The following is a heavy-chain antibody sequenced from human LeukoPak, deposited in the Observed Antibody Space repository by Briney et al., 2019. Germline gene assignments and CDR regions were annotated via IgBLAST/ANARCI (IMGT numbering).Heavy chain of an antibody. D-gene: IGHD1-26*01. CDR3: ARRTLVGANSFDY. J-gene: IGHJ4*02. Sequence: SVKVSCKASGGTFSSYAISWVRQAPGQGLEWMGGIIPIFGTANYAQKFQGRVTITADKSTSTAYMELSSPRSEDTAVYYCARRTLVGANSFDYWGQGTLVTVSS. V-gene: IGHV1-69*06. CDR2: IIPIFGTA. CDR1: GGTFSSYA.